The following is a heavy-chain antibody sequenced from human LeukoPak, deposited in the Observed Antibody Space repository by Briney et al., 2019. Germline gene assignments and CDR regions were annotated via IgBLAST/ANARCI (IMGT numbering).Heavy chain of an antibody. CDR3: ARIIVGASFDY. CDR1: GGSVNNGPYY. V-gene: IGHV4-31*03. CDR2: ISYTGGT. Sequence: SETLSLTCTVSGGSVNNGPYYWSWIRQHPGKGLEWIGYISYTGGTYYNPSLESRVSMSVDMSKNQFSLKLSSVTAADTAMYYCARIIVGASFDYWGQGTLVTVSS. D-gene: IGHD1-26*01. J-gene: IGHJ4*02.